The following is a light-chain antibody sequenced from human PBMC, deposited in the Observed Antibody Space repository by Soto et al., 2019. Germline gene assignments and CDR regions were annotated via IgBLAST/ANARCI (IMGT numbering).Light chain of an antibody. V-gene: IGLV2-23*02. CDR1: ISDVGSFVP. CDR3: CSYAGSSTSRV. J-gene: IGLJ3*02. CDR2: EVS. Sequence: QSVPTQPASVSGSLGQSITISCSGSISDVGSFVPVSWYQQHPGKAPRLIVYEVSKRPSGVSNRFSGSKSGNTASLTISGLQADDEADYYCCSYAGSSTSRVFGGGTKLTVL.